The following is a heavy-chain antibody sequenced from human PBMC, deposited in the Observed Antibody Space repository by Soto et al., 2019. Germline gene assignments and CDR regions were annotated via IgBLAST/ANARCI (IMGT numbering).Heavy chain of an antibody. Sequence: ASVKVSCKASGYTFTSYGIGWVRQAPGQGLEWMGWISAYNGNTNYAQKLQGRVTMTTDTSTSTAYMELRSLRSDDTAVYYCARVSSYDFWSGNNWFEPWGQGTLVTVSS. CDR2: ISAYNGNT. J-gene: IGHJ5*02. D-gene: IGHD3-3*01. V-gene: IGHV1-18*01. CDR3: ARVSSYDFWSGNNWFEP. CDR1: GYTFTSYG.